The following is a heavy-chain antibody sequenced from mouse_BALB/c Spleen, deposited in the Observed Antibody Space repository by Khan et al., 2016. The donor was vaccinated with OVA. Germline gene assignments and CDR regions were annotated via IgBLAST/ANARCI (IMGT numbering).Heavy chain of an antibody. CDR1: GYSITSGYG. CDR3: ARTARIKY. D-gene: IGHD1-2*01. Sequence: VELVESGPGLVKPSQSFSLTCTVTGYSITSGYGWNWIRQFPGNKLEWMGYISYSGSTNYNPSLISRISITRDTSNNQFFLQLNSVTTEDTATCYCARTARIKYWGQGTTLTVSS. J-gene: IGHJ2*01. V-gene: IGHV3-2*02. CDR2: ISYSGST.